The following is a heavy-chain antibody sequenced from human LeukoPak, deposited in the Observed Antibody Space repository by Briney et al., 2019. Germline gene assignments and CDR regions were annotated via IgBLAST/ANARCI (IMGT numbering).Heavy chain of an antibody. Sequence: SETLSLTCTVSGGSISSYYWSWIRQPPGKGLEWIGYIYYSGSTNYNPSLKSRVTISVDTSKNQFSLKLSSATAADTAVYYCARVVVVAARGDWFDPWGQGTLVTVSS. J-gene: IGHJ5*02. CDR3: ARVVVVAARGDWFDP. CDR2: IYYSGST. CDR1: GGSISSYY. D-gene: IGHD2-15*01. V-gene: IGHV4-59*01.